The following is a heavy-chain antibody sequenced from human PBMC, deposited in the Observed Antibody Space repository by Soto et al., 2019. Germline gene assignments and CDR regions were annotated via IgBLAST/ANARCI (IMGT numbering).Heavy chain of an antibody. CDR2: ISGSGGST. Sequence: GGSLRLSCAASGFTFSSYAMSWVRQAPGKGLEWVSAISGSGGSTYYADSVKGRFTISRDNAKKYLYLQMNSLRPDDTALYYCAASRGFDSSGYSGYYYGMDVWGQGTTVTVS. J-gene: IGHJ6*02. V-gene: IGHV3-23*01. D-gene: IGHD3-22*01. CDR1: GFTFSSYA. CDR3: AASRGFDSSGYSGYYYGMDV.